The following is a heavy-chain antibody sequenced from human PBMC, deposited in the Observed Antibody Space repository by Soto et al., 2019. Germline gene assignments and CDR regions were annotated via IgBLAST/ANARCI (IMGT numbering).Heavy chain of an antibody. CDR3: AKGGRQWLVTSDFNY. V-gene: IGHV3-30*18. Sequence: PGGSLRLSCAASGFTFNSYGIHWVRQAPGKGLEWVAVISKDGINKDYADSVKGRFTISRDNSKNTVYLQMNSLRAEDTAVYYCAKGGRQWLVTSDFNYWGQGALVTVSS. D-gene: IGHD6-19*01. CDR2: ISKDGINK. CDR1: GFTFNSYG. J-gene: IGHJ4*02.